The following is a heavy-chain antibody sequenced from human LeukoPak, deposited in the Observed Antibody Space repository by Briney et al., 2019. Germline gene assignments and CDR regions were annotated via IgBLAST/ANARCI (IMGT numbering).Heavy chain of an antibody. CDR2: TNPSGGSI. CDR1: GYTFTSYD. D-gene: IGHD2-2*01. V-gene: IGHV1-46*03. CDR3: ARDMDCSRTRCYPRFIDV. J-gene: IGHJ6*03. Sequence: ASVKLSCKASGYTFTSYDMPWVRQAPGQGHEWMGITNPSGGSISYAQKLQGRVTMTMDMSTSTVYMELISLRSEDKAVYYCARDMDCSRTRCYPRFIDVWGKGTTVTVSS.